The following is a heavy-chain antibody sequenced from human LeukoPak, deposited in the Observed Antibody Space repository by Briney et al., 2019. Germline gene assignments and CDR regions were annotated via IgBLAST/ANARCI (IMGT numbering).Heavy chain of an antibody. V-gene: IGHV1-3*01. Sequence: ASVKVSCKASGYSFDSYVMHWVRQAPGQRPEWMGWINAGNGDTKFSRKFQGRLIITRGTSATTAYMELSSLRSADTAVYYCARDPTNKWKLPLYYLDYWGQGTLVTVSS. J-gene: IGHJ4*02. D-gene: IGHD1-20*01. CDR3: ARDPTNKWKLPLYYLDY. CDR2: INAGNGDT. CDR1: GYSFDSYV.